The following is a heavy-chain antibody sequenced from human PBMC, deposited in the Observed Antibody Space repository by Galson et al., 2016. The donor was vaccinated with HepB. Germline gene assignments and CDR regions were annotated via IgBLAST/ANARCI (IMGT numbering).Heavy chain of an antibody. CDR3: AKDHTGSTVGWSDGMDV. CDR2: ITGTGGGT. D-gene: IGHD1-7*01. V-gene: IGHV3-23*01. CDR1: GLSFSTFA. J-gene: IGHJ6*02. Sequence: SLRLSCAATGLSFSTFAMSWVRQAPGKGLEWISGITGTGGGTYYADSVKGRFTISRDTSKNTMFLQLSSLRVEDTAVYYCAKDHTGSTVGWSDGMDVWGQGTRVTV.